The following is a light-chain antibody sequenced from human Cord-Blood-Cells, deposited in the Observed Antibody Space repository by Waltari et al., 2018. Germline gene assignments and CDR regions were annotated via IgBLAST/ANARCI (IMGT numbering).Light chain of an antibody. V-gene: IGLV3-25*02. CDR3: QSADSSGTYVV. CDR2: KDS. J-gene: IGLJ2*01. Sequence: SHELPQPPSLSVSPGQTARTTCSGDALPKQYAFWYQQKRGQAPVLVIYKDSERPSGTPGRFSGSSSGTTVTLTISGVQAEDEADYYCQSADSSGTYVVFGGGTKLTVL. CDR1: ALPKQY.